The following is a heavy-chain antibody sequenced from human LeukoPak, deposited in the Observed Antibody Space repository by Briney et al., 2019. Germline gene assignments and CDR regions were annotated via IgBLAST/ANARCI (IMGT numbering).Heavy chain of an antibody. Sequence: GGSLRLSCAASGFTFSSYAMSWVRQAPGKGLEWVSAISGSGGSTYYADSVKGRFTISRDNSKNTLYLQMNSLRAEDTAVYYCAKDSRPYYDFWSGYAYYFDFWGRGKLVTVSS. CDR3: AKDSRPYYDFWSGYAYYFDF. CDR2: ISGSGGST. J-gene: IGHJ4*02. D-gene: IGHD3-3*01. CDR1: GFTFSSYA. V-gene: IGHV3-23*01.